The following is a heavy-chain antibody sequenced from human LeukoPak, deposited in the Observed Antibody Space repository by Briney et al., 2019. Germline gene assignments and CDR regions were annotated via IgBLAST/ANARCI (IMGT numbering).Heavy chain of an antibody. D-gene: IGHD4-17*01. CDR2: INPNSGGT. CDR1: GYTFTGYY. CDR3: AGDMRMWAPTADDY. Sequence: GASVKVSCKASGYTFTGYYMHWVRQAPGQGLEWMGWINPNSGGTNYAQKFQGRVTMTRDTSISTAYMELSRLRSDDTAVYYCAGDMRMWAPTADDYWGQGTLVTVSS. V-gene: IGHV1-2*02. J-gene: IGHJ4*02.